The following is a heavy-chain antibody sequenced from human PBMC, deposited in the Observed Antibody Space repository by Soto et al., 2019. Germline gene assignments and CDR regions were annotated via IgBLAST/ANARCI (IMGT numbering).Heavy chain of an antibody. CDR3: AGRGGVEVAGLLDF. Sequence: SETLSLTCAISGGSFSGYYWSWIRLTPGRGLEWIGQINHIGTINYNPSLKSRATISVDTSTNQLFLKLNSVTAADTAVYYCAGRGGVEVAGLLDFWGQGILVTVSS. CDR1: GGSFSGYY. J-gene: IGHJ4*02. D-gene: IGHD6-19*01. V-gene: IGHV4-34*01. CDR2: INHIGTI.